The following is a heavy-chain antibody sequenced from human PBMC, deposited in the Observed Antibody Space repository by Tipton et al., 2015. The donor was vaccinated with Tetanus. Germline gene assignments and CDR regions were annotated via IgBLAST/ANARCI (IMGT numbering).Heavy chain of an antibody. V-gene: IGHV1-46*01. D-gene: IGHD3-16*01. CDR2: VNPSGGVT. CDR3: ARERGNRANAFDY. Sequence: QLVQSGPEVKKPGASVKVSCKASGYTFTSFHMHWVRQAPGQGLQWMGTVNPSGGVTTYAQQFKGRLTLTKDTSTTTVYLELNSLTSEDTAIYYCARERGNRANAFDYWGQGTMVIVSS. CDR1: GYTFTSFH. J-gene: IGHJ3*01.